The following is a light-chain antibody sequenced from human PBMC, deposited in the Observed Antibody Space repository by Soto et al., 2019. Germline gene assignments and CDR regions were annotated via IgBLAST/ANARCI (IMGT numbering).Light chain of an antibody. Sequence: VLTQSPATLSVSPGERVTLSCRASQSVSSLLAWYQQKPGQAPRLLIYSTSTRATGIPARFSGSGSGTDFTLTISSLEPEDFAVYHCQQRSSWPSFGQGTRLEI. CDR2: STS. CDR1: QSVSSL. CDR3: QQRSSWPS. J-gene: IGKJ5*01. V-gene: IGKV3-11*01.